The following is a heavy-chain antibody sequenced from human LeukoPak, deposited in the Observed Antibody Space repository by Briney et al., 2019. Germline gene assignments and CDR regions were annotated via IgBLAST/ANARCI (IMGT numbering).Heavy chain of an antibody. J-gene: IGHJ4*02. Sequence: GGSLRLSCAASGYTFDDYAMHWVRQAPGKGLEWVSGISWNSGSIGYADSVKGRFTISRDNAKNSLYLQMNSLRAEDTALYYCAKDIYPMTTVTKDFDYWGQGTLVTVSS. D-gene: IGHD4-17*01. CDR2: ISWNSGSI. CDR3: AKDIYPMTTVTKDFDY. CDR1: GYTFDDYA. V-gene: IGHV3-9*01.